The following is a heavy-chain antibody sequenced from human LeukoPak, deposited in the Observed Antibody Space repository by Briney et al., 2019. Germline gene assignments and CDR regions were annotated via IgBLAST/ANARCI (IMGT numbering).Heavy chain of an antibody. V-gene: IGHV3-23*01. D-gene: IGHD2-2*01. CDR2: ISGSGGST. CDR3: AKDLEDIVVVPAAIGAFDI. CDR1: GFTFSCYA. J-gene: IGHJ3*02. Sequence: PGGSQRVSCAASGFTFSCYAMSWVRQAPGKGLEWVSAISGSGGSTYYADSVKGRFTISRDNSKNTLYLQMKSLRAEDTAVYYCAKDLEDIVVVPAAIGAFDIWGQGTMVTVSS.